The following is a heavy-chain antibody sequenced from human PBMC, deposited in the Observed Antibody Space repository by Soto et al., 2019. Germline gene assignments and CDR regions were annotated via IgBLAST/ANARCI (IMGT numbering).Heavy chain of an antibody. V-gene: IGHV4-59*08. J-gene: IGHJ4*02. D-gene: IGHD5-18*01. CDR3: ARRYGSCFDY. Sequence: SETLSLTCTVSGGSISPYYWAWIRQSPGKGLEWIGYIYYSGTTSYNPSLKSRVTLSLETSKSQFSLRLSSVTASDTAVYYCARRYGSCFDYWGQGTLVTVSS. CDR1: GGSISPYY. CDR2: IYYSGTT.